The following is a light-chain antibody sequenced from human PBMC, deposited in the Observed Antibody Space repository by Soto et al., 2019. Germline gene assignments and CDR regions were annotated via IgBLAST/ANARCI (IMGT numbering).Light chain of an antibody. CDR3: SSYTSDSTLV. J-gene: IGLJ1*01. CDR1: SSDVGGYKY. CDR2: DVS. Sequence: QSVLTQPASVSGSPGQSITISCTGTSSDVGGYKYVSWYQQHPGKAPKLMIYDVSNRPSGVSNRFSGSKSGNTASLTISGLQAEDEADYYCSSYTSDSTLVFGTGTKATVL. V-gene: IGLV2-14*01.